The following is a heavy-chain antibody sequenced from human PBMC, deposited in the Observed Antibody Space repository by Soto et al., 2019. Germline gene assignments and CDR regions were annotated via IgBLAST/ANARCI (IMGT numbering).Heavy chain of an antibody. CDR2: ISYDGSNK. CDR3: AKESWGYRNYVSGAFDI. V-gene: IGHV3-30*18. D-gene: IGHD4-4*01. J-gene: IGHJ3*02. CDR1: GFTFSSYG. Sequence: GGSLRLSCAASGFTFSSYGMHWVRQAPGKGLEWVAVISYDGSNKYYADSVKGRFTISRDNSKNTLYLQMNSLRAEDTAVYYCAKESWGYRNYVSGAFDIWGQGTMVTVSS.